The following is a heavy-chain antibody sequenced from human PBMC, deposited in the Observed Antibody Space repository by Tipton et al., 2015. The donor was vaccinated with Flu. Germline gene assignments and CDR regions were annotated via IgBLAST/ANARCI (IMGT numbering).Heavy chain of an antibody. Sequence: SLRLSCAASGFTFSGSAMHWVRQASGKGLEWVGRIRSKANSYATAYAASVKGRFTISRDDSKNTAYLQMNSLKTEDTAVYYCTSLPKRQLVRGYYYYMDVWGKGTTVTVSS. J-gene: IGHJ6*03. CDR3: TSLPKRQLVRGYYYYMDV. D-gene: IGHD6-6*01. CDR2: IRSKANSYAT. CDR1: GFTFSGSA. V-gene: IGHV3-73*01.